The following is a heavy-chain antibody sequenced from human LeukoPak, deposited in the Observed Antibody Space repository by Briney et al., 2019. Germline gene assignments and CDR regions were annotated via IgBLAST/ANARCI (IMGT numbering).Heavy chain of an antibody. D-gene: IGHD2-8*01. CDR3: ARYGSLGTRAHYYYCYGMDV. CDR1: GGSISSYY. Sequence: SETLSLTCTVSGGSISSYYWSWIRQPPGKGLEWIGYIYYSGSTNYNPSLKSRATISVDTSKNQFSLKLSSVTAADTAVYYCARYGSLGTRAHYYYCYGMDVWGQGTTVTVSS. CDR2: IYYSGST. V-gene: IGHV4-59*01. J-gene: IGHJ6*02.